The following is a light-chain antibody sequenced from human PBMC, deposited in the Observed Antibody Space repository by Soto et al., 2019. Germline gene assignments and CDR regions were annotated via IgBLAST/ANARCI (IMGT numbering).Light chain of an antibody. Sequence: QSVLTQPASVSGSPGQSITISCTGTSSDVGGYNYVSWYQQHPGKAPKLMIYEVSNRPSGVSNRFSGSKSGNTASLTISGLQAEDEADYYCRSYTSSSPYVFGTGTKVT. J-gene: IGLJ1*01. CDR2: EVS. CDR1: SSDVGGYNY. CDR3: RSYTSSSPYV. V-gene: IGLV2-14*01.